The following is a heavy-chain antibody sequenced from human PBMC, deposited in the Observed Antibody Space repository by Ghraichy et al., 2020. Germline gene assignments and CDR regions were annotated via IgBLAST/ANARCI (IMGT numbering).Heavy chain of an antibody. V-gene: IGHV4-4*07. Sequence: SETLSLTCTVSGGSISNYYWSWIRQPAGKGLEWIGRIFTSGSTNYNPSLKSRVSMSVDTSKKQFSLNLTSVTAADTAVYYCARGFGEHYEMLTGYYRKNSWFDPWGPGTLVTFSS. CDR3: ARGFGEHYEMLTGYYRKNSWFDP. D-gene: IGHD3-9*01. CDR2: IFTSGST. CDR1: GGSISNYY. J-gene: IGHJ5*02.